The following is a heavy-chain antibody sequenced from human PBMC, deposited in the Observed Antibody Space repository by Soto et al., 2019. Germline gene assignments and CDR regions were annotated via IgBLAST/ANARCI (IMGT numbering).Heavy chain of an antibody. D-gene: IGHD6-13*01. CDR2: ISSNSAYI. Sequence: AVGSLRLSCAASGFTFRSFTMNWVRQAPGKGLEWVSTISSNSAYIYYTDALRGRFTTSRDNAKNSLHLQMNSLRAEDTAVYYCTRDASRDSSARGWFDPWGPGTLVTVSS. CDR3: TRDASRDSSARGWFDP. V-gene: IGHV3-21*01. CDR1: GFTFRSFT. J-gene: IGHJ5*02.